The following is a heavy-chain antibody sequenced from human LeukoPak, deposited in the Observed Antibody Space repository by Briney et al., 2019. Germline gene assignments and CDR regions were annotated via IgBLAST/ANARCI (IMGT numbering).Heavy chain of an antibody. J-gene: IGHJ4*02. Sequence: GGSLRLSCAASGFTFSSYWMHWVRHAPAQGLVWVSRINTDGSSTSYADSVKGRFTISRDNAKNSLYLQMNSLRAEATAVYYCASGGGYDSFFDYWGQGTLVTVSS. V-gene: IGHV3-74*01. CDR3: ASGGGYDSFFDY. CDR1: GFTFSSYW. CDR2: INTDGSST. D-gene: IGHD5-12*01.